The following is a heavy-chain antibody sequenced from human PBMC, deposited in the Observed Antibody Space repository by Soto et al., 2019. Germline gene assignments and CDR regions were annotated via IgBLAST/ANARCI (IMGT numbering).Heavy chain of an antibody. D-gene: IGHD3-3*01. J-gene: IGHJ6*02. V-gene: IGHV1-69*13. CDR3: ERVPYYDFWSGGIRRYYYYGMDV. CDR1: GGTFSRYA. Sequence: GASVKVSCKASGGTFSRYAIRWVRQAPGQGLEWMGGIIPIFGTANYAQKFQGRVTITADESTSTAYMELSSLRSEDTAVYYCERVPYYDFWSGGIRRYYYYGMDVWGQGTTVTVSS. CDR2: IIPIFGTA.